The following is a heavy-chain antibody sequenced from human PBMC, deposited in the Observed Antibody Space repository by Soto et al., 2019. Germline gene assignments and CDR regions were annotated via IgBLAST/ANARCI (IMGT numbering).Heavy chain of an antibody. CDR2: IYYSGST. CDR1: GGSISSYY. D-gene: IGHD3-10*01. CDR3: ARVQRLRTGGFGASYYYYMDV. J-gene: IGHJ6*03. Sequence: SETLSLTCTVSGGSISSYYWSWIRQPPGKGLEWIGYIYYSGSTNYNPSLKSRVTISVDTSKNQFSLKLSSVTAADTAVYYCARVQRLRTGGFGASYYYYMDVWGKGTTVTVSS. V-gene: IGHV4-59*01.